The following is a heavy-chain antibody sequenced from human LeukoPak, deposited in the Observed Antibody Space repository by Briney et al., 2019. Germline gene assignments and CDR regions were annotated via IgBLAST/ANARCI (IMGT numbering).Heavy chain of an antibody. CDR3: AKTYGDYAFSYYMDV. D-gene: IGHD4-17*01. V-gene: IGHV3-30*02. CDR1: GFTFSSDG. Sequence: GGSLRLSCAASGFTFSSDGMHWVRQAPGKGLEWVAFIRYDGSNKYYADSVKGRFTISRDNSKNTLYLQMNSLRAEDTAVYYCAKTYGDYAFSYYMDVWGKGTTVTVSS. CDR2: IRYDGSNK. J-gene: IGHJ6*03.